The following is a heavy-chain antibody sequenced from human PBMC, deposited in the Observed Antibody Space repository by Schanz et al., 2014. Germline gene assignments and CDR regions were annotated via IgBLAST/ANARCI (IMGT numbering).Heavy chain of an antibody. J-gene: IGHJ4*02. D-gene: IGHD1-1*01. Sequence: VQLVESGGGVVQPGRSLRLSCAASGFMFSSYGMHWVRQAPGKGLEWVSAISGRDGSTYYADSVRGRFTISRDNSKNTLYLQMDSLRAEDTAVYFCAKKVPAYNPFDSWGQGTLVTVSS. V-gene: IGHV3-23*04. CDR2: ISGRDGST. CDR1: GFMFSSYG. CDR3: AKKVPAYNPFDS.